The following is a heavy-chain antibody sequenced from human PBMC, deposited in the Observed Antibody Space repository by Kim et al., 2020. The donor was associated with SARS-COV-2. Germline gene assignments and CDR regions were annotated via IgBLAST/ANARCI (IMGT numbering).Heavy chain of an antibody. J-gene: IGHJ6*02. CDR1: GGSFSGYY. Sequence: SETLSLTCAVYGGSFSGYYWSWIRQPPGKGLEWIGEINHSGSTNYNPSLKSRVTISVDTSKNQFSLKLSSVTAADTAVYYCARFCPITPEATINHYYYGMDVWGQGTTVTVSS. CDR2: INHSGST. D-gene: IGHD3-10*01. V-gene: IGHV4-34*01. CDR3: ARFCPITPEATINHYYYGMDV.